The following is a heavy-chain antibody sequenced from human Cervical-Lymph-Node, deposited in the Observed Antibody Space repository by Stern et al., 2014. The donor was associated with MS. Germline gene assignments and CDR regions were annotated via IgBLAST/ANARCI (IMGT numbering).Heavy chain of an antibody. D-gene: IGHD6-13*01. CDR1: AFTFSDYY. Sequence: QLVQSGGGLVKPGGSLRLSCTASAFTFSDYYMTWLRQAPGKGLEWIAYISGSGSTLLYADSVRGRFTISRDNAKNSLYLQMNSLRAEDTAIYYCARTSGSAIAAGALDLWGRGTLVTVSS. CDR2: ISGSGSTL. CDR3: ARTSGSAIAAGALDL. J-gene: IGHJ5*02. V-gene: IGHV3-11*01.